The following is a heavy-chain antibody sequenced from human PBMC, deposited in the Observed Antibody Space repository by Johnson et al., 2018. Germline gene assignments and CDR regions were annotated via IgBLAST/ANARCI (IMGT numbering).Heavy chain of an antibody. J-gene: IGHJ6*03. CDR2: ISSSSSTI. CDR1: GFTFSSYS. V-gene: IGHV3-48*01. Sequence: VQLVESGGGLVQPGGSLRLSCAASGFTFSSYSMNWVRQAPGKGLEWVSYISSSSSTIYYADSVKGRFTISRDNAKNSLYLQRNSLRAEDTAVYYCARSETYYDILTGYLGYYYYMDVWGKGTTVTVSS. CDR3: ARSETYYDILTGYLGYYYYMDV. D-gene: IGHD3-9*01.